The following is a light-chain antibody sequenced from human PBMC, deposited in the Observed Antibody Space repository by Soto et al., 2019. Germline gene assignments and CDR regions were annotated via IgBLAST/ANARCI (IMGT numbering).Light chain of an antibody. V-gene: IGKV3-20*01. CDR3: QQYDSSPKT. J-gene: IGKJ1*01. CDR2: GAS. CDR1: QSVSSSY. Sequence: EIVMTQSPGTLSLSPGERATLSCRASQSVSSSYLAWYQQKPGQAPRLLIHGASSRATGIPDRFSGSGSGTDFTLTISRLEPEDFAVYYRQQYDSSPKTFGQGTKVDIK.